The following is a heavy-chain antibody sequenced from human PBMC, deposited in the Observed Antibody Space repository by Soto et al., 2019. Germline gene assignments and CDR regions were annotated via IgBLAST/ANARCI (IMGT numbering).Heavy chain of an antibody. J-gene: IGHJ6*02. CDR1: GFTVSSNY. CDR2: IYSGGST. V-gene: IGHV3-53*01. Sequence: PGGSLRLSCAASGFTVSSNYMSWVRQAPGKGLEWVSVIYSGGSTYYADSVKGRFTISRDNSKNTLYLQMNSLRAEDTAVYYCARDMGGYYGSGSKDYYYYYGMDVWGQGTTVTVS. CDR3: ARDMGGYYGSGSKDYYYYYGMDV. D-gene: IGHD3-10*01.